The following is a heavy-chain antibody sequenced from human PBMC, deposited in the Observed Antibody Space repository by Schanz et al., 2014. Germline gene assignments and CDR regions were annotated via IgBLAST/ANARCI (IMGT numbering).Heavy chain of an antibody. D-gene: IGHD6-13*01. CDR1: GFTFSSYA. CDR3: AKDLAAVGVFDY. CDR2: ISGSGTTT. J-gene: IGHJ4*02. V-gene: IGHV3-23*04. Sequence: VQLVESGGGLVQPGGSLRLSCAASGFTFSSYAMTWVRQAPGKGLDWVSAISGSGTTTYYADSVKGRFTISRDNSKNTLDLQMNSLRAEDTAIYYCAKDLAAVGVFDYWGQGSLVTVSP.